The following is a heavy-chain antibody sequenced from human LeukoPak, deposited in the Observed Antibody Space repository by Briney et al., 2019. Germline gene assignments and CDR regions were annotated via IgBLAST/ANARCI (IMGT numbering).Heavy chain of an antibody. CDR2: IYTSGST. CDR1: GGSISSGSYY. Sequence: PSETLSLTCTVSGGSISSGSYYWSWIRQPAGKGLEWIGRIYTSGSTNYNPSLKSRVTISVDTSKNQFSLKLSSVTAADTAVYYCARQVSQYYYGSGSYYSLWGQGTLVTVSS. V-gene: IGHV4-61*02. D-gene: IGHD3-10*01. J-gene: IGHJ4*02. CDR3: ARQVSQYYYGSGSYYSL.